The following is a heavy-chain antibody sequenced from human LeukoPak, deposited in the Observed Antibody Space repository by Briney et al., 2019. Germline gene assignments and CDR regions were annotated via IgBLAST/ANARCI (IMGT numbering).Heavy chain of an antibody. J-gene: IGHJ5*02. V-gene: IGHV4-31*01. Sequence: PSQTLSLTCTVSGGSISSGGYYWSWIRQHPWKGLEWIGYIYYSGSTYYNPSLKSPVTISVDTSKNQFSLNLSSVTAADTAVYYCARDNYDILTGYYLPLNRSFDPWGEGNLVTVSS. CDR1: GGSISSGGYY. CDR3: ARDNYDILTGYYLPLNRSFDP. D-gene: IGHD3-9*01. CDR2: IYYSGST.